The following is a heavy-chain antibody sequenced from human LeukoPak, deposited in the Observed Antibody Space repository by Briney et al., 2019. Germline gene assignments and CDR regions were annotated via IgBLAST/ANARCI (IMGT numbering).Heavy chain of an antibody. J-gene: IGHJ5*02. CDR3: ARGVIGYYDILTGPTGNYNWFDP. Sequence: SETLSLTCAVYGGSFSGYYWSWIRQPPGKGLEWIGEINHSGSTNYNPSLKSRVTILVDTPKKQFSLKLNSVTAADTAVYYCARGVIGYYDILTGPTGNYNWFDPWGQGTLVTVSS. CDR2: INHSGST. D-gene: IGHD3-9*01. CDR1: GGSFSGYY. V-gene: IGHV4-34*01.